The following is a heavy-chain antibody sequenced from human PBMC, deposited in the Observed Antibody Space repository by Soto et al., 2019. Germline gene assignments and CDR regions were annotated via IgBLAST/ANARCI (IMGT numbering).Heavy chain of an antibody. J-gene: IGHJ6*02. CDR3: ARDDSSGYYYGYYYYGMDV. D-gene: IGHD3-22*01. V-gene: IGHV1-69*06. Sequence: SVKVSCKASGGTFSSYAISWVRQAPLQGLEWMGGIIPIFGTANYAQKFQGRVTITADKSTSTAYMELSSLRSEDTAVYYCARDDSSGYYYGYYYYGMDVWGQGTTVTVSS. CDR1: GGTFSSYA. CDR2: IIPIFGTA.